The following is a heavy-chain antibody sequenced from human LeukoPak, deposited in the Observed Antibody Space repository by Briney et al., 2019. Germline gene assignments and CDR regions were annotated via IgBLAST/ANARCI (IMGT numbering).Heavy chain of an antibody. D-gene: IGHD3-3*01. CDR2: IWYDGSSE. V-gene: IGHV3-33*06. CDR1: GVNFGSYG. J-gene: IGHJ6*03. CDR3: AKDDNWRGSYNYYYMDV. Sequence: GGSLRLSCAASGVNFGSYGMHWVRQAPGKGLEWVAVIWYDGSSEQYADSVKGRFTISRDNSRDTLYLQMSSLRAEDTAVYYCAKDDNWRGSYNYYYMDVWGKGTSVTVSS.